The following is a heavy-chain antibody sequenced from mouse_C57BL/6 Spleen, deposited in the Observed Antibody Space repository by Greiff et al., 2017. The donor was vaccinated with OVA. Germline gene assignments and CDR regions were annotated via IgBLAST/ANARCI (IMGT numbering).Heavy chain of an antibody. CDR3: AREGVYYGSSYGYFDV. J-gene: IGHJ1*03. D-gene: IGHD1-1*01. V-gene: IGHV1-81*01. CDR2: IYPRSGNT. CDR1: GYTFTSYG. Sequence: QVQLKQSGAELARPGASVKLSCKASGYTFTSYGISWVKQRTGQGLEWIGEIYPRSGNTYYNEKFKGKATLTADKSSSTAYMELRSLTSEDSAVYFCAREGVYYGSSYGYFDVWGTGTTVTVSS.